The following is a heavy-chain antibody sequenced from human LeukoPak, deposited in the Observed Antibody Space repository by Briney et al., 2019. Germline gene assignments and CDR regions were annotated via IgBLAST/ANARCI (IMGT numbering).Heavy chain of an antibody. J-gene: IGHJ4*02. CDR1: GYTFTSYY. CDR3: ARGYNWNYVSPLDY. Sequence: GASVKVSCKASGYTFTSYYMHWVRQAPGQGLEWMGWINPNSGGTNYAQKFQGRVAMTRDTSISTAYMELSRLRSDDTAVYYCARGYNWNYVSPLDYWGQGTLVTVSS. V-gene: IGHV1-2*02. D-gene: IGHD1-7*01. CDR2: INPNSGGT.